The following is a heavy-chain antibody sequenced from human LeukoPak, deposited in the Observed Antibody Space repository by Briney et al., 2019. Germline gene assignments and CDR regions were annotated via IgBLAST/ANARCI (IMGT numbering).Heavy chain of an antibody. CDR2: ISYDGSNK. Sequence: PGGSLRLSCAASGFTFSSYGMHWARQAPGKGLEWVAVISYDGSNKYYADSVKGRFTISRDNSKNTLYLQMNSLRAEDTAVYYCAKLRGANAPFDYWGQGTLVTVSS. D-gene: IGHD3-10*01. CDR1: GFTFSSYG. J-gene: IGHJ4*02. V-gene: IGHV3-30*18. CDR3: AKLRGANAPFDY.